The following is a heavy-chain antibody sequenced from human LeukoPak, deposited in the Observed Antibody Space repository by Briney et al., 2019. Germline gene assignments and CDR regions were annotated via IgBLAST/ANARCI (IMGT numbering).Heavy chain of an antibody. Sequence: PGRSLRLSCAASGFTFSSYAMHWVRQAPGKGLEWVAVISYDGSNKYYADSVKGRFTTSRDNSKHTPYPQMNRLGAEDTAVYYCARRTDFWSEPSPFDYWGQGTLVTVSS. CDR3: ARRTDFWSEPSPFDY. CDR1: GFTFSSYA. J-gene: IGHJ4*02. V-gene: IGHV3-30-3*01. D-gene: IGHD3-3*01. CDR2: ISYDGSNK.